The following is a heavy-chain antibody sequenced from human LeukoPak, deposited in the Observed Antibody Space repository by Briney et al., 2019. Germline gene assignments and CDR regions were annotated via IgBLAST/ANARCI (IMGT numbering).Heavy chain of an antibody. CDR2: IYYSGST. V-gene: IGHV4-39*01. CDR1: GGSISSSSYY. Sequence: PSETLSLTCAVSGGSISSSSYYWGWIRQLPGKGLECIGSIYYSGSTYYNPSLKSRVTISVDTSKNQFSLKLSSVTAADTAVYYCASMGASEYPGGRAFDYWGQGTLVTVSS. CDR3: ASMGASEYPGGRAFDY. D-gene: IGHD3-16*01. J-gene: IGHJ4*02.